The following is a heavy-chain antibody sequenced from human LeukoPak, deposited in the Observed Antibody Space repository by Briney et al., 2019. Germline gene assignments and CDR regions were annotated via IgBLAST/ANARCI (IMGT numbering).Heavy chain of an antibody. Sequence: GGSLRLSCAASGFTFSSYDMHWVRQATGKGLEWVSAIGTAGDTYYPGSVKGRFTISRDNSKNTLYLQMNSLRAEDTAVYYCGGAYDSSGYYYVGFDYWGQGTLVTVPS. J-gene: IGHJ4*02. V-gene: IGHV3-13*01. CDR2: IGTAGDT. CDR1: GFTFSSYD. CDR3: GGAYDSSGYYYVGFDY. D-gene: IGHD3-22*01.